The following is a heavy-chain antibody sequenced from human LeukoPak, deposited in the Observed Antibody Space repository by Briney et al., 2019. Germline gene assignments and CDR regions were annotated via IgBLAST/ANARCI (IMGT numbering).Heavy chain of an antibody. J-gene: IGHJ4*02. Sequence: PGRSLRLSCAASGFTFTNYAMHWVRQAPGKGLEWVAVILSDGSKEFYTDSVKGRFTISRDNSKNTLYLQMNSLRAEDTAVYYCVRGYSSPWYRYFDYWGQGTLVTVSS. CDR2: ILSDGSKE. CDR3: VRGYSSPWYRYFDY. D-gene: IGHD6-19*01. CDR1: GFTFTNYA. V-gene: IGHV3-33*08.